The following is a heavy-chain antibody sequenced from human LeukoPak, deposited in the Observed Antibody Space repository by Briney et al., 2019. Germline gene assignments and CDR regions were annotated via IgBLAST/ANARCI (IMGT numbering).Heavy chain of an antibody. CDR3: ARGYDFDY. V-gene: IGHV3-30*04. CDR2: ISDDGSSE. CDR1: GFTFSNSV. J-gene: IGHJ4*02. Sequence: GGSLRLSCAASGFTFSNSVMHWVRQAPGKGLEWVAGISDDGSSEHYADSVKGRFTISRDNSKNTLYLQMNSLRAEDTAVYYCARGYDFDYWGQGTLVTVSS. D-gene: IGHD3-3*01.